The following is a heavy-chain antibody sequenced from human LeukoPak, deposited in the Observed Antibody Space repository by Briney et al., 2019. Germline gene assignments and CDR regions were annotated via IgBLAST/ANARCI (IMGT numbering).Heavy chain of an antibody. CDR3: AKDLGNSFDY. V-gene: IGHV3-30*02. CDR1: GFTFSGYG. Sequence: GGSLRLSCAASGFTFSGYGMHWVRQAPGKGLEWVAFIHYDGSDKYYADSVRGRFTISRDNSKNTLYLEMNSLRAEDTAVYYCAKDLGNSFDYWGQGTLVTVSS. CDR2: IHYDGSDK. J-gene: IGHJ4*02. D-gene: IGHD4-23*01.